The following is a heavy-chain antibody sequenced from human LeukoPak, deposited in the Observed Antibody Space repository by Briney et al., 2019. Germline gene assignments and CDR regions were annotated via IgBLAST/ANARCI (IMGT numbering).Heavy chain of an antibody. D-gene: IGHD5-18*01. CDR2: IYSGGST. J-gene: IGHJ4*02. CDR1: GFTFSSYA. V-gene: IGHV3-53*01. CDR3: ASSLGYSYEI. Sequence: GESLRLSCAASGFTFSSYAMSWVRQAPGKGLEWVSVIYSGGSTYYADSVKGRFTISRDNSKNTLYLQMNSLRAEDTAVYYCASSLGYSYEIWGQGTLVTVSS.